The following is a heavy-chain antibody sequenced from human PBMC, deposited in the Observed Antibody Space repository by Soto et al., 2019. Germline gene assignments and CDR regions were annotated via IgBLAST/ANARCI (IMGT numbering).Heavy chain of an antibody. Sequence: QVQLVESGGGVVQPGRSLRLSCAASGFNFSTYGVHWVRQAPGKGLEWVGVISYDGGEKYYADSVKGRFTISRDNSKDTLYLQMNSLRPEGTAVYYRANDVMGSPDYWGQGTLVTVSS. CDR3: ANDVMGSPDY. V-gene: IGHV3-30*18. J-gene: IGHJ4*02. CDR2: ISYDGGEK. D-gene: IGHD2-8*01. CDR1: GFNFSTYG.